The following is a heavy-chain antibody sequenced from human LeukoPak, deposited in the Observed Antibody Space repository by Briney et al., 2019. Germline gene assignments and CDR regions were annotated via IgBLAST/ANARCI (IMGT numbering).Heavy chain of an antibody. CDR2: ISAYNGNT. D-gene: IGHD3-10*01. CDR1: GYTFTSYG. V-gene: IGHV1-18*01. J-gene: IGHJ5*02. Sequence: ASVKVSCKASGYTFTSYGISWVRQAPGQGLEWMGWISAYNGNTNYAQKLQGRVTMTTDTSTSTAYMELRSLRSDDTAVYYCARDPRDAMVRGVIITGWFDPWGQGTLVTVSS. CDR3: ARDPRDAMVRGVIITGWFDP.